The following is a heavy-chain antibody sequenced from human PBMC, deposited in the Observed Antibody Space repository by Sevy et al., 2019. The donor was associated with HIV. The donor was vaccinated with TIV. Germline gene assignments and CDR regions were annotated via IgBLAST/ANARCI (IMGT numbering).Heavy chain of an antibody. CDR2: LSGSGAST. CDR3: AKDFYDSSGYYPMEAFDI. D-gene: IGHD3-22*01. CDR1: GFTCTTYA. Sequence: GGSLRLSCAASGFTCTTYAMGWVRQAPGKGLKWVSTLSGSGASTYYADSVKGRFTISRDNSKNTLFLQMDSLRAEDTAVYYCAKDFYDSSGYYPMEAFDIWGQGTMVTVSS. V-gene: IGHV3-23*01. J-gene: IGHJ3*02.